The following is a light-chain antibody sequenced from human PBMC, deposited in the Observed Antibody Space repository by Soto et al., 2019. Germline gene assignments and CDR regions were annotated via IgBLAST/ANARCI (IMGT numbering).Light chain of an antibody. Sequence: EIVSTQSPATLSLSPGERATLSCRAGQSVSSYLAWYQQKPGQAPRLLIYDETRRATGIPARFSGSGYGTDFNLTISSLEPEDSAVYYCQQRSNWPHTFGQGTKLEIK. CDR2: DET. J-gene: IGKJ2*01. CDR1: QSVSSY. CDR3: QQRSNWPHT. V-gene: IGKV3-11*01.